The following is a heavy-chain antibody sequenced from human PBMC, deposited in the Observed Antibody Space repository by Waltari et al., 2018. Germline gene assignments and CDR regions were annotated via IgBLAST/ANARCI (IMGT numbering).Heavy chain of an antibody. CDR3: ARYSTTVIRFFDY. D-gene: IGHD4-17*01. Sequence: QVQLVESGGGVVQPGRSLRLSCAASGFTFSSYAMPWVRRAPGKGLEWVAVISYDGSNKYYADSVKGRFTISRDNSKNTLYLQMNSLRAEDTAVYYCARYSTTVIRFFDYWGQGTLVTVSS. CDR2: ISYDGSNK. J-gene: IGHJ4*02. V-gene: IGHV3-30*01. CDR1: GFTFSSYA.